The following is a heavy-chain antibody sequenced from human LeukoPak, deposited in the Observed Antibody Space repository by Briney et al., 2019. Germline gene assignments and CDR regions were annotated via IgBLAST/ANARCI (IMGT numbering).Heavy chain of an antibody. D-gene: IGHD3-22*01. CDR3: ATGHYDSSGYPNY. CDR1: GYTLTELS. Sequence: ASVKVSCTVSGYTLTELSMHWVRQAPGKGLEWMGGFDPEDGETIYAQKFQGRVTMTEDTSTDTAYMELSSLGSEDTAVYYCATGHYDSSGYPNYWGQGTLVTVSS. CDR2: FDPEDGET. J-gene: IGHJ4*02. V-gene: IGHV1-24*01.